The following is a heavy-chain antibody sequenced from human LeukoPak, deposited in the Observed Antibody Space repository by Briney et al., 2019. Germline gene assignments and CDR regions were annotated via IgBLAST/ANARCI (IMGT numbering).Heavy chain of an antibody. CDR2: MRGSGGST. D-gene: IGHD1-26*01. J-gene: IGHJ3*02. CDR3: ARLVGAPDAFDI. CDR1: GFTFSSYA. Sequence: GGSLRLSCAASGFTFSSYAMSWVPQAPGKGLEWVSGMRGSGGSTYYADSVKGRFTISRDNSKNSLYLQMNSLRAEDTAVYYCARLVGAPDAFDIWGQGTMVTVSS. V-gene: IGHV3-23*01.